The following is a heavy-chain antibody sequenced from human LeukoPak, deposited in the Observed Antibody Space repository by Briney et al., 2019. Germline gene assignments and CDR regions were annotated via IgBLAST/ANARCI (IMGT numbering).Heavy chain of an antibody. Sequence: ASVKVSCKASGYTFTGYYTHWVRQAPGQGLEWMGWINPNSGGTNYAQKFQGRVTMTSDTSISTAFMELSRLRSDDTAVYYCAREWGNGGTTMTQGYWGQGTLVTVSS. CDR2: INPNSGGT. J-gene: IGHJ4*02. D-gene: IGHD3-22*01. V-gene: IGHV1-2*02. CDR3: AREWGNGGTTMTQGY. CDR1: GYTFTGYY.